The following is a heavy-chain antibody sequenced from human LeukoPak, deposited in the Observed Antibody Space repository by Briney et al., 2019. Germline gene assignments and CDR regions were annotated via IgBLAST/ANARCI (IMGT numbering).Heavy chain of an antibody. J-gene: IGHJ3*02. Sequence: PGGSLRLSCAASGFTFSSYAMSWVRQAPGKGLEWVSAISGSGGSTYYADSVKGRFTISRDNSKNTLYLQMNSLRAEDTAVYYCARDRSILYCTNGLCYTDAFDIWGQGTMVTVSS. V-gene: IGHV3-23*01. CDR2: ISGSGGST. D-gene: IGHD2-8*01. CDR1: GFTFSSYA. CDR3: ARDRSILYCTNGLCYTDAFDI.